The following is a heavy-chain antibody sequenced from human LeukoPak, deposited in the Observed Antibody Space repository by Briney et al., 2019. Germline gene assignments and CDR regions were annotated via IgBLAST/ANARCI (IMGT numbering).Heavy chain of an antibody. V-gene: IGHV3-20*04. CDR3: ARVVDSTSRDYYYYYGMDV. CDR2: ISWNGGST. J-gene: IGHJ6*02. D-gene: IGHD2-2*01. Sequence: GRSLRLSGAASGFTFDDYVMSWVRQAPGKGLELVSGISWNGGSTGYADSVKSRFTISRDYAKNSLYLQMNSLRAEDTDLYYCARVVDSTSRDYYYYYGMDVWGQGTTVTVSS. CDR1: GFTFDDYV.